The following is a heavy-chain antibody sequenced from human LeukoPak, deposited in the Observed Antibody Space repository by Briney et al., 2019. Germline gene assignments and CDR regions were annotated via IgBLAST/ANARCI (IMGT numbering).Heavy chain of an antibody. CDR3: ARSLENIAATGDY. CDR1: GFTFSSYS. CDR2: ISRNNYFN. V-gene: IGHV3-21*05. Sequence: KPGGSLRLSCAASGFTFSSYSMNGVRQAPGKGLEWVYCISRNNYFNYYGEAVMRRFTISRDNAKNSLYLQINSLRAEDTAVYYCARSLENIAATGDYWGQGTRDTVS. J-gene: IGHJ4*02. D-gene: IGHD6-13*01.